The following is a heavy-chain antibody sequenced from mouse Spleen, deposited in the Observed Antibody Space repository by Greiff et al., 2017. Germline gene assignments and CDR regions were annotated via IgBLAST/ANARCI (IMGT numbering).Heavy chain of an antibody. Sequence: EVQLQQSGPGLVKPSQSLSLTCSVTGYSITSGYYWNWIRQFPGNKLEWMGYISYDGSNNYNPSLKNRISITRDTSKNQFFLKLNSVTTEDTATYYCARGYNYGFAYWGQGTLVTVSA. D-gene: IGHD1-3*01. V-gene: IGHV3-6*01. J-gene: IGHJ3*01. CDR1: GYSITSGYY. CDR3: ARGYNYGFAY. CDR2: ISYDGSN.